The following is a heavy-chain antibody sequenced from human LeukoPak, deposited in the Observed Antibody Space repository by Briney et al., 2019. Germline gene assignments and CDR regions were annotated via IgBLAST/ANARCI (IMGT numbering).Heavy chain of an antibody. CDR2: ISPFNGNT. D-gene: IGHD1-14*01. V-gene: IGHV1-18*01. Sequence: ASVKVSCKASGYTFTSHGFPWVRQAPGQGLEWMGWISPFNGNTNYAEKFRGRVTMTTDASTSTVAMELRSLRSDDTGIYYCARGSLGWGSEPEYFDYWGQGTLVTVSS. J-gene: IGHJ4*01. CDR3: ARGSLGWGSEPEYFDY. CDR1: GYTFTSHG.